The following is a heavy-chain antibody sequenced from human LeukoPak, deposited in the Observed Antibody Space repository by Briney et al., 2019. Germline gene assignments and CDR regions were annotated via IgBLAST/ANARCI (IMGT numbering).Heavy chain of an antibody. CDR1: GGSFSGYY. V-gene: IGHV4-34*01. CDR2: INHSGST. Sequence: PSETLSLTCAVYGGSFSGYYWSWIRQPPGKGLEWIGEINHSGSTNYNPSLKGRVTISVDTSKNQFSLKLSSVTAADTAVYYCARERSSGHGNYYYYGMDVWGQGTTVTVSS. D-gene: IGHD6-19*01. J-gene: IGHJ6*02. CDR3: ARERSSGHGNYYYYGMDV.